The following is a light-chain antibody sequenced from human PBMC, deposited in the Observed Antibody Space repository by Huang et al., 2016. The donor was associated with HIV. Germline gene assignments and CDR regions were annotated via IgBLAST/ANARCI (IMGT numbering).Light chain of an antibody. CDR1: QSINSN. J-gene: IGKJ2*01. CDR2: GAS. V-gene: IGKV3-15*01. Sequence: EIVMTQSPATLSVSPGERATLSCRASQSINSNLAWYQQKPGQAPRLLIYGASTRATGIPASFSGSGSGTKFTLSISSLQSEDFAVYYCQQYNNWPPEYTFGQGTKLEIK. CDR3: QQYNNWPPEYT.